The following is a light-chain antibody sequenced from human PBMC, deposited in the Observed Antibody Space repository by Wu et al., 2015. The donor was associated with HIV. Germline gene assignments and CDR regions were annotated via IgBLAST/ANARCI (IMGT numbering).Light chain of an antibody. J-gene: IGKJ1*01. CDR2: KTS. Sequence: EIVMTQSPATLSVSPGERATLSCRASQSLNIDVAWYQHKPGQAPRLLIYKTSTRATGVPTRFTASGSGTEFTLTISSLQSEDSAVYYCQHYNGWPWAFGQGTKV. CDR1: QSLNID. CDR3: QHYNGWPWA. V-gene: IGKV3-15*01.